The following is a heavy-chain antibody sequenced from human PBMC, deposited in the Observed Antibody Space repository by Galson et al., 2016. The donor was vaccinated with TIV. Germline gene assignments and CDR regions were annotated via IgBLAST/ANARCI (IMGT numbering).Heavy chain of an antibody. CDR3: ARDRRHCGNECFLRYYYGMDV. D-gene: IGHD2-21*01. J-gene: IGHJ6*02. CDR2: IADAGST. V-gene: IGHV3-66*02. CDR1: ELIVTDNY. Sequence: SLRLSCAASELIVTDNYMTWVRQAPGRGLEWVALIADAGSTFYSDSVKGRFTISRDSSKNVVNLQMNSLRPEDTAVYFCARDRRHCGNECFLRYYYGMDVWGQGTMVTVSS.